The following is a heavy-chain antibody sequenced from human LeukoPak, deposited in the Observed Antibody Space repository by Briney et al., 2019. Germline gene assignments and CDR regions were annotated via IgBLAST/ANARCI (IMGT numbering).Heavy chain of an antibody. V-gene: IGHV3-9*01. CDR3: AKGTYGDYEGNYFDY. CDR1: GFTFDDYA. D-gene: IGHD4-17*01. Sequence: PGRSLRLSCAASGFTFDDYAMHWVRQAPGKGLEWVSGISWNSGSIGYADSVKGRFTISRDNAKNSLYLQMNSLRAEDTALYYCAKGTYGDYEGNYFDYWGQGTPVTVSS. CDR2: ISWNSGSI. J-gene: IGHJ4*02.